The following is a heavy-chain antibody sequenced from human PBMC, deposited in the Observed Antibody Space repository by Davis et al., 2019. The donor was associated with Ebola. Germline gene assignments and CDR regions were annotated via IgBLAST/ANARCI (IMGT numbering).Heavy chain of an antibody. V-gene: IGHV1-2*02. CDR2: TNPYSGGA. CDR3: ATVGTSVTAFDH. CDR1: GYTFTGYF. Sequence: SVPVSRKASGYTFTGYFMHWVRQPPGQRLEWMGWTNPYSGGANSAQKFQGRVTMTRDTSIGTAYMELSRLRSDDSAVYYCATVGTSVTAFDHWGQGTLVTVSS. J-gene: IGHJ4*02. D-gene: IGHD4-17*01.